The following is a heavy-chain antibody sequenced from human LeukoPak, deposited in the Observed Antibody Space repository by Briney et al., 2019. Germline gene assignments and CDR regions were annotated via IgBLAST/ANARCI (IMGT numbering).Heavy chain of an antibody. D-gene: IGHD3-16*02. CDR2: ISYDESNQ. CDR3: AREGAIVGNAFDL. Sequence: PGRALRLSCAASGFTFSNYAMHWVRQAPGKGLEWVAMISYDESNQYYVDSVKGRFTISRDNSKKSLYLQMNGPRPDDTALYYCAREGAIVGNAFDLWGLGTMVIVSS. V-gene: IGHV3-30-3*01. J-gene: IGHJ3*01. CDR1: GFTFSNYA.